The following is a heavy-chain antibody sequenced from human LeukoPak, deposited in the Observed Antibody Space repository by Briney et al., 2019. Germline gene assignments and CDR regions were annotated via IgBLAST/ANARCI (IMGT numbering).Heavy chain of an antibody. V-gene: IGHV4-61*01. CDR2: IYYSGST. CDR3: ARMGMAARAYYFDY. J-gene: IGHJ4*02. CDR1: GGSVSSGSYY. D-gene: IGHD6-13*01. Sequence: SETLSLTCTVSGGSVSSGSYYWSWIRQPPRKGLEWIGNIYYSGSTNYNPSLKSRVTISVDTSKNQFSLKLSSVTAADTAVYYCARMGMAARAYYFDYWGQGTLVTVSS.